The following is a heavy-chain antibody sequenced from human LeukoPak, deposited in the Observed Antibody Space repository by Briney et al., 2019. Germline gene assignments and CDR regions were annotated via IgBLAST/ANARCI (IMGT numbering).Heavy chain of an antibody. CDR1: GGSISSGSYY. Sequence: SQTLSLTCTASGGSISSGSYYWSWIRQPAGKGLEWIGRIYTSGSTNYNPSLKSRVTISVDTSKNQFSLKLSSVTAADTAVYYCARGRWLQGSYYMDVWGKGTTVTISS. V-gene: IGHV4-61*02. CDR3: ARGRWLQGSYYMDV. CDR2: IYTSGST. J-gene: IGHJ6*03. D-gene: IGHD5-24*01.